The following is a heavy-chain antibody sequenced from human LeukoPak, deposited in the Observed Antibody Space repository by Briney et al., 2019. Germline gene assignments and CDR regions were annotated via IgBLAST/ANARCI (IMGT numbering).Heavy chain of an antibody. J-gene: IGHJ6*03. D-gene: IGHD1-7*01. CDR1: RGSITGYY. CDR2: IYTSGST. V-gene: IGHV4-4*07. CDR3: ARDAGTGTTGNYYYYMDV. Sequence: SETLSLTSTVSRGSITGYYWSWIPDPAGEGLEWIGRIYTSGSTNYNPSLESRVTISVDKSKNQFSLKLSSVTAADTAVYYCARDAGTGTTGNYYYYMDVWGKGTTVTVSS.